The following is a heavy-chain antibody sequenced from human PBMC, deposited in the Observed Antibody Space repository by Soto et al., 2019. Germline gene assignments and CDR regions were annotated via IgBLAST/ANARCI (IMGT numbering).Heavy chain of an antibody. V-gene: IGHV3-11*01. CDR2: ISSSGSTI. CDR1: GFTFSDYY. D-gene: IGHD6-13*01. Sequence: GGSLRLSCAASGFTFSDYYMSWIRQAPGKGLEWVSYISSSGSTIYYADSVKGRFTISRDNAKNSLYLQMNSLRAEDTAVYYCARDGYSSSWYVYYYYYGMDVWGQGTTVTVSS. J-gene: IGHJ6*02. CDR3: ARDGYSSSWYVYYYYYGMDV.